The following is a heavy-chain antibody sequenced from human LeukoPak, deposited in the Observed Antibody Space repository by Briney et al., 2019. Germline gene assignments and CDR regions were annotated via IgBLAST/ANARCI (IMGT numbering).Heavy chain of an antibody. V-gene: IGHV1-69*05. CDR2: IIPMFGTA. D-gene: IGHD6-19*01. Sequence: SVKVSCKASGGTFSSYAISWVRQAPGQGLEWMGRIIPMFGTANYAQKFQGRVTNTTDESTSTAYMELSSLISEDTAVYYCARAERYSSGWYPHYWGQGTLVTVSS. J-gene: IGHJ4*02. CDR1: GGTFSSYA. CDR3: ARAERYSSGWYPHY.